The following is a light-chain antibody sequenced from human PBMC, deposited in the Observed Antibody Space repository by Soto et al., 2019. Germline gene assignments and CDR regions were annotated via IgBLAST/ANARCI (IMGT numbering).Light chain of an antibody. J-gene: IGLJ1*01. Sequence: QSALTQPASVSGSPGQSITISCTGTSSDVGGYNYVSWYQQHPGKAPKLMIYEVSNRPSRVSNRFSGSKSGNTASLTISGLQAEDEADYYCNSLSAAGSSYVFGPGTKVTVL. CDR1: SSDVGGYNY. CDR2: EVS. V-gene: IGLV2-14*01. CDR3: NSLSAAGSSYV.